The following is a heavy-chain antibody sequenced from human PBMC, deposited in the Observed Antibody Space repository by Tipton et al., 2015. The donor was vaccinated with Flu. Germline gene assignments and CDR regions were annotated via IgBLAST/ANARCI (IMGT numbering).Heavy chain of an antibody. CDR2: IYHTGST. Sequence: TLSLTCSVSGDSIGSGYYWGWIRQPPGKGLEWIGNIYHTGSTYYNPSLKSRLTISVDTSKNQFSLKLSSVTAADTAVYYCARGIAAAATGWLDPWGQGTLVTVSS. CDR1: GDSIGSGYY. CDR3: ARGIAAAATGWLDP. J-gene: IGHJ5*02. V-gene: IGHV4-38-2*02. D-gene: IGHD6-13*01.